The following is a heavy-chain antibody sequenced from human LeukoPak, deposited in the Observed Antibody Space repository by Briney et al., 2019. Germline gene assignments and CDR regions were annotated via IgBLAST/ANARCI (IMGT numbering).Heavy chain of an antibody. Sequence: ASVKVSCKASGGTFNSYAISWVRQAPGQGLEWMGGIIPIFATTNHAQKFQGRVTITTDESRTTAYMELSSLRSEDTAVYYCARGGWVQQEYYMDVWGKGTTVTVSS. CDR3: ARGGWVQQEYYMDV. J-gene: IGHJ6*03. D-gene: IGHD5-24*01. CDR2: IIPIFATT. CDR1: GGTFNSYA. V-gene: IGHV1-69*05.